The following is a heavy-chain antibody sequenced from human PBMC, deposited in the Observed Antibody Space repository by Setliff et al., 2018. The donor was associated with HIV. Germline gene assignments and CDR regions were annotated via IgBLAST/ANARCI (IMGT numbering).Heavy chain of an antibody. J-gene: IGHJ4*02. CDR2: IYQSGST. D-gene: IGHD1-1*01. V-gene: IGHV4-4*02. CDR3: GRAPPSSNWASFDY. Sequence: SETLSLTCAVSGGSISSSNWWSWVRQPPGKGLEWIGEIYQSGSTNYNPSLKSRVTIPVDTSKNQLSLKRSSVTAADTAVYYCGRAPPSSNWASFDYWGQGTLVTVSS. CDR1: GGSISSSNW.